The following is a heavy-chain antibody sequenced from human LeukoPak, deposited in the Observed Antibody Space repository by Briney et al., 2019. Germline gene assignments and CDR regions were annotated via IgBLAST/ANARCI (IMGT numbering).Heavy chain of an antibody. D-gene: IGHD2-15*01. CDR3: THSPRSGVVIVTARGYFDY. CDR2: IFWDDDK. CDR1: GFSLSTTGMS. J-gene: IGHJ4*02. V-gene: IGHV2-5*02. Sequence: ASGPTLVNLTQTLTLTCTFSGFSLSTTGMSVGWIRQPPGKALEWFALIFWDDDKRYSPSLKSRLTITKDTSKNQVVLTMTNMDPVDTATYYCTHSPRSGVVIVTARGYFDYWGQGTLVTVSS.